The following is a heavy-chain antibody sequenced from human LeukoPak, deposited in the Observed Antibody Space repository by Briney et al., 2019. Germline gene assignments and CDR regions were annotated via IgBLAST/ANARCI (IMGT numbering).Heavy chain of an antibody. D-gene: IGHD4-17*01. CDR2: IIPIFGTA. CDR3: AGRTTVTNYYYYYMDV. J-gene: IGHJ6*03. V-gene: IGHV1-69*06. CDR1: GGTFSSYA. Sequence: SVKVSCKASGGTFSSYAISWVRQAPGQGLEWMGGIIPIFGTANYAQKFQGRVTITADKSTSTAYMELSSLRSEDTAVYYCAGRTTVTNYYYYYMDVWGKGTTVTVSS.